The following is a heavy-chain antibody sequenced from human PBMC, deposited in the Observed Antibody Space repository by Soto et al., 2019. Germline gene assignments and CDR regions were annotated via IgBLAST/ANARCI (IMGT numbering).Heavy chain of an antibody. J-gene: IGHJ3*02. V-gene: IGHV4-59*01. CDR3: ASRYASAFDI. Sequence: QVQLQESGPGLVKPSETLSLTCTVSGGSISSYYWSWIRQPPGKGLEWIGYIYYSGSTNYNPSLKTRVTISVDTSKNQFSLKLSSVTAADTAVYYCASRYASAFDIWGHGTRVTGSS. D-gene: IGHD5-12*01. CDR1: GGSISSYY. CDR2: IYYSGST.